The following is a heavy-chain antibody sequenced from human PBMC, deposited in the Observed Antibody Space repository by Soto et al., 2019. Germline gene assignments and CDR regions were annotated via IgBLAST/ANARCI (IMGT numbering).Heavy chain of an antibody. CDR1: GFTFSTHA. V-gene: IGHV3-23*01. J-gene: IGHJ4*02. CDR2: VGGSGDFT. Sequence: GGSLRLSCAASGFTFSTHAMSWVRQAPGKGLEWVSTVGGSGDFTYYADSVKGRLTIFRDNSKNTLYLQMNSLRAEDTAIYYCAKMGGQWLRNYYFDYWGQGALVTVSS. D-gene: IGHD5-12*01. CDR3: AKMGGQWLRNYYFDY.